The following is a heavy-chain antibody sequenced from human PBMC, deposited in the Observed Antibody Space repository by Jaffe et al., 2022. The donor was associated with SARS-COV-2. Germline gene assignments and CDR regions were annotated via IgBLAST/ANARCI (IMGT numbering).Heavy chain of an antibody. CDR2: INHSGST. CDR1: GGSFSGYY. D-gene: IGHD3-10*01. J-gene: IGHJ6*02. Sequence: QVQLQQWGAGLLKPSETLSLTCAVYGGSFSGYYWSWIRQPPGKGLEWIGEINHSGSTNYNPSLKSRVTISVDTSKNQFSLKLSSVTAADTAVYYCARGRGVRGVKVYYYYGMDVWGQGTTVTVSS. CDR3: ARGRGVRGVKVYYYYGMDV. V-gene: IGHV4-34*01.